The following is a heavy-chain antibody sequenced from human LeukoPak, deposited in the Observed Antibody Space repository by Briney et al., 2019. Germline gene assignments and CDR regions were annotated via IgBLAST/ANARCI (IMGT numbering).Heavy chain of an antibody. V-gene: IGHV3-20*04. J-gene: IGHJ4*02. D-gene: IGHD3-22*01. CDR1: GFTFENYG. Sequence: GGSLRLSCAASGFTFENYGLSWVRQAPGKGLEWVSGINWNGGSTGYADSVKGRFTISRDNAKNTVYLQMNSLRSEDTAVYYCARSPDSSGYYSYFDYWGQGTLVTVSS. CDR2: INWNGGST. CDR3: ARSPDSSGYYSYFDY.